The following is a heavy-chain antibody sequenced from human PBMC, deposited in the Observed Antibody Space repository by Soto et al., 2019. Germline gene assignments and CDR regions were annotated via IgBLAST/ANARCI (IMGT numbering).Heavy chain of an antibody. J-gene: IGHJ4*02. V-gene: IGHV3-30-3*01. Sequence: QVQLVESGGGVVQPGRSLRLSCAASGFTFXXXXXXXXXXXXXXXXXWVAVISYDGSNKYYADSVKGRFTISRDNXXXXXXXXXXXXXXXXXXXXXXXXXXXXXXXXXXDYWGQGTLVTVSS. CDR1: GFTFXXXX. CDR3: XXXXXXXXXXXXDY. CDR2: ISYDGSNK.